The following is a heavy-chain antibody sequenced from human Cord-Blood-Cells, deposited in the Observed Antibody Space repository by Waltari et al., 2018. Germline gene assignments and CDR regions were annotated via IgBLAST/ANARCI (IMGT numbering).Heavy chain of an antibody. CDR3: ARGGYSGYDQGWFDP. CDR1: GGTFSSYA. CDR2: IIPIFGRA. D-gene: IGHD5-12*01. J-gene: IGHJ5*02. Sequence: QVQLVQSGAEVKKPGSSVKVSCKASGGTFSSYAISWVRQAPGQGLEWMGGIIPIFGRANYAQKLQGRVTITADESTSTAYMELSSLRSEDTAVYYCARGGYSGYDQGWFDPWGQGTLVTVSS. V-gene: IGHV1-69*01.